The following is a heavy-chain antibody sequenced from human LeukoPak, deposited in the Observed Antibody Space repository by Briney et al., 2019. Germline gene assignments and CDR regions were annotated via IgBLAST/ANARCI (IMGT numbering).Heavy chain of an antibody. J-gene: IGHJ6*02. CDR2: MNPNSGNT. CDR3: ARDRLEQQLAGDYYYYGMDV. D-gene: IGHD6-13*01. CDR1: GYTFTSYD. V-gene: IGHV1-8*01. Sequence: ASVKVSCKASGYTFTSYDINWVRQATGQGLEWMGWMNPNSGNTGYAQKFQGRVTMTRNTSISTAYMELSSLRSEDTAVYYCARDRLEQQLAGDYYYYGMDVWGQGTTVTVSS.